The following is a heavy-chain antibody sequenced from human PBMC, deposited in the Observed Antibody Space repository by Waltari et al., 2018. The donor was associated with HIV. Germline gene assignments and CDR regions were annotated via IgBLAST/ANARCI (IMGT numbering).Heavy chain of an antibody. D-gene: IGHD6-19*01. CDR3: AGGSDWLVNALEI. CDR1: GLNFNNTV. CDR2: INVGTMYG. Sequence: QVQLVQSGAEVKKPGASVKVSCRASGLNFNNTVVHWMRQAPGQGLAGLGCINVGTMYGRYSPMFQGRVSFTRDTSETTGLMELRSLKSEDTAVYFWAGGSDWLVNALEIWGQGTLVTVSS. J-gene: IGHJ4*02. V-gene: IGHV1-3*01.